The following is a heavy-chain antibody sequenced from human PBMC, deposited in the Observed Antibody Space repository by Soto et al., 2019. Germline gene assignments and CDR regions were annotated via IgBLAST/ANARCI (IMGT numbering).Heavy chain of an antibody. D-gene: IGHD3-3*01. CDR3: AIDISLSSEFWDY. V-gene: IGHV3-23*01. Sequence: GWSLRLSCAASGSTFRTHAMSWVRQAPGKGLEWVSVISGSGGTTYYAASVKGRFTISRDNSKNTLYRQMDSLRPEDTAVYYCAIDISLSSEFWDYWGQGT. J-gene: IGHJ4*02. CDR2: ISGSGGTT. CDR1: GSTFRTHA.